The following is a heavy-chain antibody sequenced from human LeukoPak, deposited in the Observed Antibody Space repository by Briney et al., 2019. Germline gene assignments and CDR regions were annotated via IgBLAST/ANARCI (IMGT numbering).Heavy chain of an antibody. J-gene: IGHJ4*02. V-gene: IGHV3-74*01. CDR1: GFTFSSYW. CDR2: INSDGSST. CDR3: AKGGYSYAPYYFDY. Sequence: GGSLRLSCAASGFTFSSYWMHWVRQAPGKGLVWVSRINSDGSSTSYADSVKGRFTISRDNAKNTLYLQMNSLRAEDTAVYYCAKGGYSYAPYYFDYWGQGTLVTVAS. D-gene: IGHD5-18*01.